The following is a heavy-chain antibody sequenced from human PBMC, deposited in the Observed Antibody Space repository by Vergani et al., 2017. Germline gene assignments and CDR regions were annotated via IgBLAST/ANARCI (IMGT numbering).Heavy chain of an antibody. J-gene: IGHJ3*02. CDR2: ISAYNGNT. CDR3: ARIRGEYSSGWKDAFDI. Sequence: QVQLVQSGAEVKKPGSSVKVSCKASGGTFSSYTISWVRQAPGQGLEWMGWISAYNGNTNYAQKLQGRVTMTTDTSTSTAYMELRSLRSDDTAVYYCARIRGEYSSGWKDAFDIWGQGTMVTVSS. V-gene: IGHV1-18*01. D-gene: IGHD6-19*01. CDR1: GGTFSSYT.